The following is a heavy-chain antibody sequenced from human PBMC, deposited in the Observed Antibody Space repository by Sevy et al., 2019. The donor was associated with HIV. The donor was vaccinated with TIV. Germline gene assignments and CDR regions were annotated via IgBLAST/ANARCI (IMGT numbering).Heavy chain of an antibody. CDR2: INPNSGGT. CDR3: ASPNGGTYGGNNAFDI. J-gene: IGHJ3*02. Sequence: GSVKVSCKASGYTFTGYYMHWVRQAPGQGLEWMGWINPNSGGTNYAQKFQGRVTMTRDTSISTAYMELSRLRSDDTAVYYCASPNGGTYGGNNAFDIWGQGTMVTVSS. D-gene: IGHD4-17*01. V-gene: IGHV1-2*02. CDR1: GYTFTGYY.